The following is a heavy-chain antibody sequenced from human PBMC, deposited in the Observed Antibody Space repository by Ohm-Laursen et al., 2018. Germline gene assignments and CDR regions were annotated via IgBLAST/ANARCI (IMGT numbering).Heavy chain of an antibody. CDR1: GFTFSNHY. D-gene: IGHD6-19*01. Sequence: ASVKVSCKASGFTFSNHYMHWMRQAPGQGLEWMGWISAYNGNTNYAQKLQGRVTMTTDTSTSTAYMELRSLRSDDTAVYYCARFNIPSGWYRDDYWGQGTLVTVSS. CDR2: ISAYNGNT. CDR3: ARFNIPSGWYRDDY. J-gene: IGHJ4*02. V-gene: IGHV1-18*04.